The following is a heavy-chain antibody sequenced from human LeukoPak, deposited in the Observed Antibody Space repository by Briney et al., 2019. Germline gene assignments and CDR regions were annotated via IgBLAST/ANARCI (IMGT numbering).Heavy chain of an antibody. CDR1: GYSISSNYY. CDR3: ARGALLWFGQQPGYFDY. J-gene: IGHJ4*02. CDR2: IYTSGST. V-gene: IGHV4-38-2*02. D-gene: IGHD3-10*01. Sequence: SETLSLTCTVSGYSISSNYYWGWIRQPPGKGLEWIGRIYTSGSTNYNPSLKSRVTISVDTSKNQFSLKLSSVTAADTAVYYCARGALLWFGQQPGYFDYWGQGTLVTVSS.